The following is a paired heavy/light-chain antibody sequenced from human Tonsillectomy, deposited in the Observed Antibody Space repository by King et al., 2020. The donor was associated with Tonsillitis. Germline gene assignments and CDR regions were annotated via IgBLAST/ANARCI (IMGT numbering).Light chain of an antibody. Sequence: QSALTQPASVSGSPGQSVTISCTGTSSDIGGHNCVSWYQLHPGKAPKIILYDVKTRPSGVSSRLSGSKSGNTASLTISGLQAEDEADYYCSSCTGTVTWVFGGGTKLTVL. J-gene: IGLJ3*02. V-gene: IGLV2-14*01. CDR3: SSCTGTVTWV. CDR2: DVK. CDR1: SSDIGGHNC.
Heavy chain of an antibody. D-gene: IGHD3-16*01. CDR2: TGGDGGLT. V-gene: IGHV3-48*01. Sequence: EVQLVESGGGLVQPGGSLTVSCVASGFTFNTYSMNWVRQAPGKGLEWLAYTGGDGGLTSYADSVRGRFTITRDNAVNSLYLQMNNLRAEDTAVYYCVRDWAWAFDLWGQGTQVTVSS. CDR1: GFTFNTYS. J-gene: IGHJ4*02. CDR3: VRDWAWAFDL.